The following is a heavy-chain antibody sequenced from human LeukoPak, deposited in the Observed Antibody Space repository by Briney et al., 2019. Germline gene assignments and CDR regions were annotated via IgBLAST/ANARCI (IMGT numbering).Heavy chain of an antibody. J-gene: IGHJ4*02. CDR3: TRVDDTPLPTDY. Sequence: AGGSLRLSCTASGFTFGDYAMSWVRQAPGKGLEWVGFIRSKAYGGTTEYAASVKGRFTISRDDSKSIAYLQMNSLKTEDTAVYYCTRVDDTPLPTDYWGQGTLVTVSS. CDR2: IRSKAYGGTT. CDR1: GFTFGDYA. V-gene: IGHV3-49*04. D-gene: IGHD3-22*01.